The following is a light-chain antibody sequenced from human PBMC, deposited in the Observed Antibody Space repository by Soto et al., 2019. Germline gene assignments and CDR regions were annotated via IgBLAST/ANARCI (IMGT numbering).Light chain of an antibody. Sequence: QPVLTQPPSASGTPGQRVTISCSGSRSNIGSNTVNWYQQLPGTAPKLVIYTDNRRPSGVPDRFSGSKSGTSASLAISGLQSEDEADYYCAAWDDSLNGWVFGGGTKVTVL. CDR2: TDN. J-gene: IGLJ3*02. V-gene: IGLV1-44*01. CDR3: AAWDDSLNGWV. CDR1: RSNIGSNT.